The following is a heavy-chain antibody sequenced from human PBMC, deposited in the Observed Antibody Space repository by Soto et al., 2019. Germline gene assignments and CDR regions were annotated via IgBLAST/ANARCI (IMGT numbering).Heavy chain of an antibody. V-gene: IGHV4-39*01. Sequence: LSLTCTVSGGSISSSSYYWGWIRQPPGKGLEWIGSIYYSGSTYYNPSLKSRVTISVDTSKNQFSLKLSSVTAADTAVYYCARHDADSSSWSIDYWGQGTLVTVSS. CDR3: ARHDADSSSWSIDY. CDR1: GGSISSSSYY. CDR2: IYYSGST. J-gene: IGHJ4*02. D-gene: IGHD6-13*01.